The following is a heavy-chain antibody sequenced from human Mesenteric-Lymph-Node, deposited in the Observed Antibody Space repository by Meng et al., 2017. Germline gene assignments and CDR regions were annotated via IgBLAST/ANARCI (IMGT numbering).Heavy chain of an antibody. CDR1: GGTFSSYA. Sequence: QGSVVRSGAEVKKPGSSVKVSCKASGGTFSSYAISWVRQAPGQGLEWMGGIIPIFGTANYAQKFQGRVTITADESTSTAYMELSSLRSEDTAVYYCARSITMVRGDAAFDYWGQGTLVTVSS. V-gene: IGHV1-69*01. J-gene: IGHJ4*02. D-gene: IGHD3-10*01. CDR2: IIPIFGTA. CDR3: ARSITMVRGDAAFDY.